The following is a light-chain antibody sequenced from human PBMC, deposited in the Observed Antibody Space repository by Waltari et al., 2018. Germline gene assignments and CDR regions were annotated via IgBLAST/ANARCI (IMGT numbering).Light chain of an antibody. CDR3: QQANTFPYT. J-gene: IGKJ2*01. CDR1: QDVSNW. V-gene: IGKV1-12*01. Sequence: DIPMTQSPSSVSASVGDRVTITCRARQDVSNWLAWYQQKPGKSHKFLIYAASSLQRGVPSRFSGSGSGTDFTLTISSLQPDDFATYYCQQANTFPYTFGQGTKVEIK. CDR2: AAS.